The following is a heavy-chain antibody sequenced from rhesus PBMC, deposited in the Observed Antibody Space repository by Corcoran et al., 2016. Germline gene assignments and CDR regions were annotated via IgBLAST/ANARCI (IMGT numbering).Heavy chain of an antibody. V-gene: IGHV4S11*01. Sequence: QVQLQESGPGLVKPLEPLSLTCAVSGGSISSNSWSWIRQAPGKGLEWIGYINGRGSSTNYNPSLKSRVTLSVDTSKNQLSLKLSSVTAADTAVYYCARHVASLFFDYWGQGVLVTVSS. CDR1: GGSISSNS. D-gene: IGHD2-21*01. CDR3: ARHVASLFFDY. CDR2: INGRGSST. J-gene: IGHJ4*01.